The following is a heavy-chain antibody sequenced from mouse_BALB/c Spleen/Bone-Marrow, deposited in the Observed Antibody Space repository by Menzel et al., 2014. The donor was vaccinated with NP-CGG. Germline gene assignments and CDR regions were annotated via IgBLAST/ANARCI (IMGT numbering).Heavy chain of an antibody. Sequence: QVQLQQSGAELVRPGVSVKISCKGSGYTFXDYAMHWVKQSHAKSLEWIGVISTYYGDARYNQNFKGKATMTVDRSSSTAYMELARLTSEDSAIYYCARRYANPYYAMDYWGQGTSVTVSS. CDR2: ISTYYGDA. V-gene: IGHV1S137*01. CDR3: ARRYANPYYAMDY. J-gene: IGHJ4*01. CDR1: GYTFXDYA. D-gene: IGHD2-10*02.